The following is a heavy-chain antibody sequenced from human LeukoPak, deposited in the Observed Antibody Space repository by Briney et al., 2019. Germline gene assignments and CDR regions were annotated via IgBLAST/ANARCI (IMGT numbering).Heavy chain of an antibody. D-gene: IGHD3-22*01. CDR2: IYYTGST. J-gene: IGHJ4*02. CDR3: ARDKYYYDSSGSIRFDY. Sequence: SETLSLTCAVYGGSFTGHYWTWIRQTPGKGLEWIATIYYTGSTYYNPSLKSRVTISVDTSKNQFSLKLSSVTAADTAVYYCARDKYYYDSSGSIRFDYWGQGTLVTASS. CDR1: GGSFTGHY. V-gene: IGHV4-34*01.